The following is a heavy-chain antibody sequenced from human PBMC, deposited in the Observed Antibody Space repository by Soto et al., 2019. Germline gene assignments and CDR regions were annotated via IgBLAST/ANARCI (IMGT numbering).Heavy chain of an antibody. CDR1: GGSISSYY. Sequence: KPSETLSLTCTVSGGSISSYYWSWIRQPPGKGLEWIGYIYYSGSTNYNPSLKSRVTISVDTSKNQFSLKLSSVTAADTAVYYCARAIAAAAPYYYYYGMDVWGQGTTVTVS. CDR2: IYYSGST. CDR3: ARAIAAAAPYYYYYGMDV. D-gene: IGHD6-13*01. V-gene: IGHV4-59*01. J-gene: IGHJ6*02.